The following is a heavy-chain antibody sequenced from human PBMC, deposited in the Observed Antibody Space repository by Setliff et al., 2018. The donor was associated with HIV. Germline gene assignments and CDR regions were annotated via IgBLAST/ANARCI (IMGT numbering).Heavy chain of an antibody. V-gene: IGHV3-30*04. CDR2: ISYDGSNK. CDR3: ARDWLDYGILDH. D-gene: IGHD2-15*01. J-gene: IGHJ4*02. Sequence: PGGSLRLSCAASGFTFRNHAMHWVRQAPGKGLEWVAVISYDGSNKFYADSVKGRFTISRDNSKNTLYLQMNSLRSEDTAVYYCARDWLDYGILDHWGLGTLVTVSS. CDR1: GFTFRNHA.